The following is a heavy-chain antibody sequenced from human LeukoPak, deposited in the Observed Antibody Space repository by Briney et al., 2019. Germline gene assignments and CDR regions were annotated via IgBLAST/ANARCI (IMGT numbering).Heavy chain of an antibody. D-gene: IGHD3-10*01. V-gene: IGHV3-23*01. Sequence: GGSLRLSCAASGFTFSSYAMSWVRQAPGKGLEWVSAISGSGGSTYYADSVKGRFTISRGNSKNTLYLQMNSLRAEDTAVYYCAKDILYYYGSGRNPFDYWGQGTLVTVSS. CDR2: ISGSGGST. J-gene: IGHJ4*02. CDR1: GFTFSSYA. CDR3: AKDILYYYGSGRNPFDY.